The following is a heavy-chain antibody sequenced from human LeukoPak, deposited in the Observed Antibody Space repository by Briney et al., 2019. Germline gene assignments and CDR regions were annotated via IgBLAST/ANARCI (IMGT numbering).Heavy chain of an antibody. CDR2: ISSSSSYI. CDR3: ARSGPQTDSSGWYFSLDSFDY. Sequence: GGSLRLSCAASGFTFSSYSMNWVRQAPGKGLEWVSSISSSSSYIYYADSVKGRFTISRDNSKNTLYLQMNSLRAEDTAVYYCARSGPQTDSSGWYFSLDSFDYWGQGTLVTVSS. CDR1: GFTFSSYS. J-gene: IGHJ4*02. D-gene: IGHD6-19*01. V-gene: IGHV3-21*01.